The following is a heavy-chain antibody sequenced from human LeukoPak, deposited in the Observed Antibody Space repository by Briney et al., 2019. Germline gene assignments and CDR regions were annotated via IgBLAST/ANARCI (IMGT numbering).Heavy chain of an antibody. CDR1: GYIVSPSY. CDR2: IYSDGRT. J-gene: IGHJ6*01. Sequence: GGSLRLSRAASGYIVSPSYITWVRQAPGKGLEWVSVIYSDGRTYYADSLKDRFTIPRDNSKNTVYLQINSLRTEDTAIYYCARLPSGDVWGRGTTVIVSS. CDR3: ARLPSGDV. V-gene: IGHV3-66*04.